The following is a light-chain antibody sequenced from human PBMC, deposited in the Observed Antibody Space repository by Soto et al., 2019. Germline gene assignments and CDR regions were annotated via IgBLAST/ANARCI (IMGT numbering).Light chain of an antibody. CDR3: QHYNSYPPWT. J-gene: IGKJ1*01. CDR2: KAS. Sequence: DIQMTQSPSTLSASVGDRVTITCRASQSISSWLAWYQQEPGKAPKLLIYKASSLQSGVPSRFSGSGSGTEFTLTISSLQPYDFATYYCQHYNSYPPWTFGQGTKVEIK. CDR1: QSISSW. V-gene: IGKV1-5*03.